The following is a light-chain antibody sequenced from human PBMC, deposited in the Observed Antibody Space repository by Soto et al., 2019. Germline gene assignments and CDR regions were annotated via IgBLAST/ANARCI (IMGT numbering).Light chain of an antibody. Sequence: DIQMTQSPSTLSGSVGDRVTITCRASQTISSCLDWYQQKPGKAPKLLIYKAFTLKSGVPSRFSGSGSGTEVTLTISSLQPEVFATDYCQHYNSDSDAFGQGNKVELK. CDR1: QTISSC. CDR2: KAF. CDR3: QHYNSDSDA. V-gene: IGKV1-5*03. J-gene: IGKJ1*01.